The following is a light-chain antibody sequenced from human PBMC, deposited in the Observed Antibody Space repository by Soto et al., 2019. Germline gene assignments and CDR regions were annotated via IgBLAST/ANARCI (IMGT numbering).Light chain of an antibody. V-gene: IGKV1-5*01. CDR3: QQYNSYST. Sequence: DIQMTQSPSTLSASVGDGVTITCRASQSISSWLAWYQQKPGKAPKLLIFDASSLESGVPSRFRGSGSGTEFTLTISSLQPDDFATYYCQQYNSYSTFGQGTKVDIK. J-gene: IGKJ1*01. CDR2: DAS. CDR1: QSISSW.